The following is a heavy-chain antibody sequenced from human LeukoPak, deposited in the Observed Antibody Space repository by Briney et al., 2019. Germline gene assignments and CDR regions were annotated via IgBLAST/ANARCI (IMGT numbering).Heavy chain of an antibody. CDR1: GYSISSGYY. V-gene: IGHV4-38-2*01. D-gene: IGHD6-19*01. Sequence: SETLSLTCAVSGYSISSGYYWGWVRQPPGKGLEWIGSIYLSGNSYYNPSLRSRVTISVDTSKNQFFLKVSSVTAADTAVYYCARRAGSGWPTFDYWGQGTLVTVSS. J-gene: IGHJ4*02. CDR3: ARRAGSGWPTFDY. CDR2: IYLSGNS.